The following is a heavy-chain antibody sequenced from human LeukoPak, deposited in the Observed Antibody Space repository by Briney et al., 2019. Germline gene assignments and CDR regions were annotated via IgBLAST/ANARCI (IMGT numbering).Heavy chain of an antibody. V-gene: IGHV3-48*03. CDR2: ISSSGSTI. Sequence: GGSLRLSCAASGFTFNSYEMNWVRQAPGKGLEWVSYISSSGSTIYYADSVKGRFTISRDNAKNSLYLQMNSLRAEDTAVYYCAREVRLYGDYVSYYYGMDVWGQGTTVTVSS. CDR3: AREVRLYGDYVSYYYGMDV. J-gene: IGHJ6*02. CDR1: GFTFNSYE. D-gene: IGHD4-17*01.